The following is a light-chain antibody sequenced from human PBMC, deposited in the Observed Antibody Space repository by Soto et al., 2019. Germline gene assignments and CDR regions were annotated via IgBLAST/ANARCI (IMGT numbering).Light chain of an antibody. Sequence: QSLLTQPPSASGSPGQSVTSSCTGTSSDVGGYNYVSWYQHHPGKAPKLIIYEVYKRPSGVPDRFSGSKSGNTAALTVSGLQAEDEADYYCSSYVGTNSYVFGTGTKVTVL. CDR3: SSYVGTNSYV. CDR2: EVY. CDR1: SSDVGGYNY. J-gene: IGLJ1*01. V-gene: IGLV2-8*01.